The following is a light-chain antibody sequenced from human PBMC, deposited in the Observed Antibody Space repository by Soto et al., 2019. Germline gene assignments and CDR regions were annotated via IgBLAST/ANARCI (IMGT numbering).Light chain of an antibody. CDR3: QQYGNSPYT. CDR2: GAS. V-gene: IGKV3-20*01. Sequence: PGERATLSCRASQSVSSSYLAWYQQKPGQAPRLLIYGASSRATGIPDRFSGSGSGTDFTLTISRLEPEDFAVYYCQQYGNSPYTFGQGTKLEIK. J-gene: IGKJ2*01. CDR1: QSVSSSY.